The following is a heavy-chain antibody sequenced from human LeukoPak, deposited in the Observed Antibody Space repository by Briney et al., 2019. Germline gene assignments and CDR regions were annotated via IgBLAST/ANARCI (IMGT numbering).Heavy chain of an antibody. CDR3: ATGGSMFRGLSEFHY. CDR2: ISGSGGST. CDR1: GFTFSSYA. V-gene: IGHV3-23*01. D-gene: IGHD3-10*01. Sequence: GGSLRLSCAASGFTFSSYAMSWVRQAPGKGLEWVSAISGSGGSTYYADSVKGRFTISRDNSKNTLYLQMNSLRAEDTAVYYCATGGSMFRGLSEFHYWGQGTLVTVSS. J-gene: IGHJ4*02.